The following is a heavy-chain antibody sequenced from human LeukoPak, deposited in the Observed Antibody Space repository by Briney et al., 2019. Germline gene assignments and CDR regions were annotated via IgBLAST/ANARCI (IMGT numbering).Heavy chain of an antibody. J-gene: IGHJ5*02. Sequence: GSVMVFCKESCYTFISYYMHWVGQAPGEGVEWMGIINPSGGSKSYAQKFHGRVTMTRDTSTSTVYMELSSLRSEDTAVYYCATLWSSFTWGQGTLVTVSS. CDR3: ATLWSSFT. CDR1: CYTFISYY. D-gene: IGHD3-3*01. CDR2: INPSGGSK. V-gene: IGHV1-46*01.